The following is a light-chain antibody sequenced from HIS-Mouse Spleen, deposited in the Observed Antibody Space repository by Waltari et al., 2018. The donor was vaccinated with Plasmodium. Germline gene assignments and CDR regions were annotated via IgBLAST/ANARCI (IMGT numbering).Light chain of an antibody. CDR1: QNVSSN. J-gene: IGKJ3*01. CDR2: GAS. V-gene: IGKV3-15*01. CDR3: QQYNNWSFT. Sequence: EIVMTQSPATLSVSPGERATLFCRTSQNVSSNLAWYQQKPGQAPGLLIYGASTRATGIPARFSGSGSGTEFTLTISSLQSEDCAVYYCQQYNNWSFTFGPGTKVDIK.